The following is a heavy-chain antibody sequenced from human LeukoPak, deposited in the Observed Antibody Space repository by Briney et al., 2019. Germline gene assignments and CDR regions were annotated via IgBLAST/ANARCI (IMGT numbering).Heavy chain of an antibody. CDR1: GFTFDDYA. Sequence: GGSLRLSCAASGFTFDDYAMHWVRQAPGKGLEWGSGISWNSGSIGYAGSVKGRFTISRENAKNSLYLQMNSLRAGDTAVYYCARGGYSSSWTPYYYYYGMDVWGQGTTVTVSS. CDR2: ISWNSGSI. D-gene: IGHD6-13*01. J-gene: IGHJ6*02. CDR3: ARGGYSSSWTPYYYYYGMDV. V-gene: IGHV3-9*01.